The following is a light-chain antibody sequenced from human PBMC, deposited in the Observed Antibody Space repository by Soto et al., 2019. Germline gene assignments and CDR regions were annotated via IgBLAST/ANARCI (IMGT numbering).Light chain of an antibody. CDR3: QSYDSSLSVV. J-gene: IGLJ2*01. V-gene: IGLV1-40*01. CDR2: VNS. CDR1: SSNIGAGYD. Sequence: QSVLTQPPSVSGAPGQRVTISCTGSSSNIGAGYDVHWYQQLPGTAPKLLIYVNSNRPSGVPDRFSGSKSGTSASLAITGLHAEDEADYYCQSYDSSLSVVFGGGTKVTVL.